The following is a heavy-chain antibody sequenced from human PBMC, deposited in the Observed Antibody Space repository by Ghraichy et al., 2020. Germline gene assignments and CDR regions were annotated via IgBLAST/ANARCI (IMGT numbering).Heavy chain of an antibody. CDR3: ARHTEQWEVEHAMDI. CDR2: TYYRSRTFN. Sequence: LSLTCAISGDSVSSNSAAWNWIRQSPSRGLEWLGRTYYRSRTFNNAAPSVKSRIKISVDTAKNQLSLRLDSVRPEDSAVYYCARHTEQWEVEHAMDIWCLGTTVTVSS. D-gene: IGHD1-26*01. CDR1: GDSVSSNSAA. J-gene: IGHJ6*02. V-gene: IGHV6-1*01.